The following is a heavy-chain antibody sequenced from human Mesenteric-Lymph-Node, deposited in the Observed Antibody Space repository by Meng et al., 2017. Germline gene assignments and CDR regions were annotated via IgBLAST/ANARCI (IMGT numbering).Heavy chain of an antibody. CDR1: GFSLSTSGVG. V-gene: IGHV2-5*02. CDR2: IYWDDDK. J-gene: IGHJ4*02. Sequence: QHPLKESGPTLVKPTQTLTLTCIVSGFSLSTSGVGVGWIRQPPGKALEWLGIIYWDDDKSYNPSLKSRLTIIKDTSKNQVVLTMTNMDPVDTATYYCAHRPGGLNLFDYWGQGTLVTVSS. CDR3: AHRPGGLNLFDY. D-gene: IGHD3-16*01.